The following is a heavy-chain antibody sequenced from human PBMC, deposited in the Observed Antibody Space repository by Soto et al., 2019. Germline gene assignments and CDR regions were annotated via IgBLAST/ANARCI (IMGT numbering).Heavy chain of an antibody. CDR1: GFSISSNY. J-gene: IGHJ6*02. Sequence: ELQLVETGGGLIQTGGSLRLSCAASGFSISSNYIAWVRQPPGKGLEWVSTTFSGGNTEYAASVKGRCSISRDNYKNTLYLQMDNLRVEDTAVYYCARKPPSAIRGWAFGMDVWGQGTTVSVSS. CDR2: TFSGGNT. V-gene: IGHV3-53*02. CDR3: ARKPPSAIRGWAFGMDV. D-gene: IGHD2-21*01.